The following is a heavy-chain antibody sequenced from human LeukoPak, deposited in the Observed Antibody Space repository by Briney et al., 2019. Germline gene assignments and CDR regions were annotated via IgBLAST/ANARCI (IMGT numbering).Heavy chain of an antibody. V-gene: IGHV3-7*03. J-gene: IGHJ4*02. CDR2: IKEDVSDK. D-gene: IGHD3-3*01. Sequence: GGSLRLSCAASGFTIDDYWMSWVRQAPGKGLEWVANIKEDVSDKYYVDSEKGRFTISRDNAKNSLYLQMSRLRAEDTAVYYCARVGVAGFDYWGQGILVTVSS. CDR1: GFTIDDYW. CDR3: ARVGVAGFDY.